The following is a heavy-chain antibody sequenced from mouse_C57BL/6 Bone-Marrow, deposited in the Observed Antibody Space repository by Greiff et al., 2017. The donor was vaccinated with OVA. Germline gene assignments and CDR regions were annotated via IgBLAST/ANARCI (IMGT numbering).Heavy chain of an antibody. D-gene: IGHD1-1*01. CDR2: IDPSDSET. CDR1: GYTFTSYW. J-gene: IGHJ1*03. CDR3: ASYDYGSSYDYWYFDV. V-gene: IGHV1-52*01. Sequence: VQLQQPGAELVRPGSSVKLSCKASGYTFTSYWMHWVKQRPIQGLEWIGNIDPSDSETHYNQKFKDKATLTVDKSSSTAYMQLSSLTSEDSAVYYCASYDYGSSYDYWYFDVWGTGTTVTVSS.